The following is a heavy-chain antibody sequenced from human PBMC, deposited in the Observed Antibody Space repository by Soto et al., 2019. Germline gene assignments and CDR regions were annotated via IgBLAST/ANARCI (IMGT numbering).Heavy chain of an antibody. CDR2: ISAYNGNT. D-gene: IGHD2-2*01. Sequence: ASVKVSRKASGYTFTSYGISWVRQAPGQGLEWMGWISAYNGNTNNAQKLQGRVTMTTDTSTSTAYMELSSLRSEDTAVYYCARAGVSIVLVLAGKDYYYYGMAVWGQGTTVTVS. J-gene: IGHJ6*02. CDR1: GYTFTSYG. CDR3: ARAGVSIVLVLAGKDYYYYGMAV. V-gene: IGHV1-18*01.